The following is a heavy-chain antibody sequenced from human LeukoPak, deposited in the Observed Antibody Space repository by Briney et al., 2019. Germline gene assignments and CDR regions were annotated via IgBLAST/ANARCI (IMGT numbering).Heavy chain of an antibody. D-gene: IGHD5-18*01. CDR1: GGSISSYY. CDR3: ARSGYSYDSAVYWNFDL. J-gene: IGHJ2*01. Sequence: SETLSLTCTVSGGSISSYYWSWIRQPAGKGLEWIGRICTSGSTNYNPSLKSRVTMSVDTSKNQFSLKLSSVTAADTAVYYCARSGYSYDSAVYWNFDLWGRGTLVTVSS. V-gene: IGHV4-4*07. CDR2: ICTSGST.